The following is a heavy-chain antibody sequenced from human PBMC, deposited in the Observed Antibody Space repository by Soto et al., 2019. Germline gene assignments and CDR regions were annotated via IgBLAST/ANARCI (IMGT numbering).Heavy chain of an antibody. J-gene: IGHJ4*02. V-gene: IGHV4-59*01. D-gene: IGHD6-19*01. CDR2: VYYTGST. CDR3: ARSVAVPGAHIDY. Sequence: WETLSLTCSVSGGSISGSYWSWIRQSPGKGLEWLGYVYYTGSTNYSPSLRSRVSISVDTSKNEFSLRLSSVTAADTAVYFCARSVAVPGAHIDYWGQGTQVTVSS. CDR1: GGSISGSY.